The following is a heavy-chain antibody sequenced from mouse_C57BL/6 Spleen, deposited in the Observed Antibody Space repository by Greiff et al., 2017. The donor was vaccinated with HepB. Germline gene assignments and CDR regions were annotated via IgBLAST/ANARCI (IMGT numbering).Heavy chain of an antibody. CDR3: ARNYGSSYVWFAY. V-gene: IGHV2-9-1*01. J-gene: IGHJ3*01. CDR1: GFSLTSYA. D-gene: IGHD1-1*01. CDR2: IWTGGGT. Sequence: VKLMESGPGLVAPSQRLSITCTVSGFSLTSYAISWVRQPPGKGLEWLGVIWTGGGTNYNSALKSRLSISKDNSKSQVFLKMNSLQTDDTARYYCARNYGSSYVWFAYWGQGTLVTVSA.